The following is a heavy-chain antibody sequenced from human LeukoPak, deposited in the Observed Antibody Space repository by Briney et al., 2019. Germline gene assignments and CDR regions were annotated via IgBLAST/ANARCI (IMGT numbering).Heavy chain of an antibody. CDR2: INWNGGST. J-gene: IGHJ4*02. CDR1: GFTFSNYW. D-gene: IGHD6-6*01. CDR3: ARDSLYSSSGDFDY. Sequence: GGSLRLSCAASGFTFSNYWMSWVRQAPGKGLEWVSGINWNGGSTGYADSVKGRFTISRDNAKNSLYLQMNSLRAEDTALYYCARDSLYSSSGDFDYWGQGTLVTVSS. V-gene: IGHV3-20*04.